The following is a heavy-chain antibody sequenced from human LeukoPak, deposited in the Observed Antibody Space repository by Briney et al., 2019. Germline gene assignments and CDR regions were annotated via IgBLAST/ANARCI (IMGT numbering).Heavy chain of an antibody. J-gene: IGHJ4*02. CDR3: AKDKSSGWSN. Sequence: PGGSLRLSCAASGFTFSSYGMHWVRQAPGKGLEWVAVISYDGSNKYYADSVKGRFTISRDNSKNTLYLQMNSLRAEDTAVYYCAKDKSSGWSNWGQGTLVTVSS. V-gene: IGHV3-30*18. CDR1: GFTFSSYG. D-gene: IGHD6-19*01. CDR2: ISYDGSNK.